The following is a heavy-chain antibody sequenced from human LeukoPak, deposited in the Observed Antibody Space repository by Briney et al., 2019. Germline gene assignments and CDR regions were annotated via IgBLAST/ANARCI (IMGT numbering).Heavy chain of an antibody. V-gene: IGHV3-53*01. CDR3: ARDSPLAGVDP. J-gene: IGHJ5*02. CDR1: GFTVSSNY. Sequence: GGSLRLSCAASGFTVSSNYMSLDRKAPGKGMYWVSIIYSGGTTYYADSVKGRFTISRDHSKNTLYLQMNSLRAEDTAVYYCARDSPLAGVDPWGQGTLVTVSS. CDR2: IYSGGTT. D-gene: IGHD3-10*01.